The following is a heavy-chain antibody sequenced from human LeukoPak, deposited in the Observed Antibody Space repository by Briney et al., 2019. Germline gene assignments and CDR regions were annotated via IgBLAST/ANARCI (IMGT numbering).Heavy chain of an antibody. Sequence: GGSLRLSCVGSTFTFSDYGMHWVRQAPGKGLEWVAFIRYDGKKTYYADSAKGRFTISRDNSKNTLYLEMNSLRAEDTAVFYCAKDGVILAPGIYWYMDVWGRGTTVTVSS. CDR1: TFTFSDYG. D-gene: IGHD3-16*02. CDR2: IRYDGKKT. J-gene: IGHJ6*03. CDR3: AKDGVILAPGIYWYMDV. V-gene: IGHV3-30*02.